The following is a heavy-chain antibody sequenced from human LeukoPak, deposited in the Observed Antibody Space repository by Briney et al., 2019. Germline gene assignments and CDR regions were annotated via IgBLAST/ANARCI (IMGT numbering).Heavy chain of an antibody. CDR1: GGSISSYY. CDR3: ARAGSSSWYNWFDP. CDR2: IYYSGST. V-gene: IGHV4-59*01. Sequence: SETLSLTCTVSGGSISSYYWSWIRQPPGKGMEWIGYIYYSGSTNYNPSLKSRVTISVDTSKNQFSLKLSSVTAADTAVYYCARAGSSSWYNWFDPWGQGTLVTVSS. J-gene: IGHJ5*02. D-gene: IGHD6-13*01.